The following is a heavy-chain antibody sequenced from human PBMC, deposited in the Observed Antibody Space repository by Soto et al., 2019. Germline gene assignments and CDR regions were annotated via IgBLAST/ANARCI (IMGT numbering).Heavy chain of an antibody. V-gene: IGHV1-8*01. D-gene: IGHD4-17*01. CDR3: ARTLYGDNVDY. CDR2: MNPNSGNT. Sequence: QVQLVQSGAEVKKPGASVKVCKASGYTFTSYDINWVRQATGQGLEWMGWMNPNSGNTSYAQKFQGRVTMTRNTSISTAYMELSSLRSEDTAVYYCARTLYGDNVDYWGQGTLVTVSS. J-gene: IGHJ4*02. CDR1: GYTFTSYD.